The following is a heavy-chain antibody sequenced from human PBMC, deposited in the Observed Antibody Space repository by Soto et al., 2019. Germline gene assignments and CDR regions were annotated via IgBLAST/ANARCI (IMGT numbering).Heavy chain of an antibody. CDR2: IYYSGST. Sequence: SETLSLTCTVSGGSISSSSYYWGWIRQPPGKGLEWIGSIYYSGSTYYNPSLKSRVTISVDTSKNQFSLKLSSVTAADTAVYYCARLDCSSTSCYAFPGYYYGMDVWGQGTTVTVSS. CDR1: GGSISSSSYY. J-gene: IGHJ6*02. D-gene: IGHD2-2*01. V-gene: IGHV4-39*01. CDR3: ARLDCSSTSCYAFPGYYYGMDV.